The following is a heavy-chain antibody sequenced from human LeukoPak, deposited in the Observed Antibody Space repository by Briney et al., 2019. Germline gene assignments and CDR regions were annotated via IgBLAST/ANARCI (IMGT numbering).Heavy chain of an antibody. Sequence: RASVKVSCKASGYTFTSYGISWVRQAPGQGLEWMGWISAYNGNTNYAQKLQGRVTMTTDTSTSTAYMELRSLRSDYTAVYYCAREGSGDYVWGSYGYWGQGTLVTVSS. J-gene: IGHJ4*02. V-gene: IGHV1-18*01. CDR2: ISAYNGNT. D-gene: IGHD3-16*01. CDR1: GYTFTSYG. CDR3: AREGSGDYVWGSYGY.